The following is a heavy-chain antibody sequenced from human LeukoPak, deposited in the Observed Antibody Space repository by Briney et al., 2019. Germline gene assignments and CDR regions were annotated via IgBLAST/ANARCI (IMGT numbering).Heavy chain of an antibody. D-gene: IGHD3-10*01. J-gene: IGHJ4*02. V-gene: IGHV3-23*01. CDR3: AKRGGGNYFDC. Sequence: GSLRLSCAASRCTFSSYAMYWVRQAPGKGLEWVSAISAGGGSTYYADSVKGRFTISRDNSKNTLYLQMNSLRAEDTAVYYCAKRGGGNYFDCWGQGTLVTVSS. CDR2: ISAGGGST. CDR1: RCTFSSYA.